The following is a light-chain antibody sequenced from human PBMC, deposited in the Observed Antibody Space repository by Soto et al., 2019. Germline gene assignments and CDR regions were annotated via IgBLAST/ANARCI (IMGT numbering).Light chain of an antibody. Sequence: EIVMTQSPATLSVSPGERATLSCRASQSISSSLAWYQLRPGQAPRLLIYGASTTGPGIPARFRGSGSGTEFTLTISSLRSEDFAVYYCQQYNDWRYTFGQGTKLEIK. V-gene: IGKV3-15*01. CDR2: GAS. CDR1: QSISSS. CDR3: QQYNDWRYT. J-gene: IGKJ2*01.